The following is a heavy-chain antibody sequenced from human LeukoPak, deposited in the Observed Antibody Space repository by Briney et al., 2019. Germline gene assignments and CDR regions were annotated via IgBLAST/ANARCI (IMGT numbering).Heavy chain of an antibody. D-gene: IGHD6-13*01. CDR3: ARIFGYSSSWSKAYYYGMDV. CDR1: GGTFSSYA. J-gene: IGHJ6*02. V-gene: IGHV1-69*13. Sequence: GASVKVYCKASGGTFSSYAISWVRQAPGQGLEWMGGIIPIFGTANYAQKFQGRVTITADESTSTAYMELSSLRSEDTAVYYCARIFGYSSSWSKAYYYGMDVWGQGTTVTVSS. CDR2: IIPIFGTA.